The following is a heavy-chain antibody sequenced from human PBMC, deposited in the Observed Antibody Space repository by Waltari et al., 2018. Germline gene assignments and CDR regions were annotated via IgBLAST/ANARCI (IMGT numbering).Heavy chain of an antibody. J-gene: IGHJ5*02. D-gene: IGHD4-17*01. V-gene: IGHV1-3*01. CDR1: GYTFTSYP. Sequence: QVHLVQSGAEVKKPGASVKVSCKASGYTFTSYPIHWVPQAPGQRLEWMGWINAGSGNTKYSQRFQGRVTITRDTSASTVYMELSSLRSEDTAVYYCARPRSDYGDYAWFDPWGQGTLVTVSS. CDR2: INAGSGNT. CDR3: ARPRSDYGDYAWFDP.